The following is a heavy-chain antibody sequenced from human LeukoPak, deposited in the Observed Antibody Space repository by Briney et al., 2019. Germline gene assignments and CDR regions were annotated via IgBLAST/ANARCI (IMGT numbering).Heavy chain of an antibody. CDR2: INHSGST. Sequence: SETLSLTCAVYGGSFSGYYWSWFRQPPGKGLEWIGEINHSGSTNYNPSLKSRVTISVDTSKNQFSLKLSSVTAADTAVYYCARGRVVATIHSYYYGMDVWGQGTTVTVSS. CDR3: ARGRVVATIHSYYYGMDV. CDR1: GGSFSGYY. J-gene: IGHJ6*02. D-gene: IGHD5-12*01. V-gene: IGHV4-34*01.